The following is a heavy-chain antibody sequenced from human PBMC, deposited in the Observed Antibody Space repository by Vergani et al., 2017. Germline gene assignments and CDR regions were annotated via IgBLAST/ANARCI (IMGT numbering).Heavy chain of an antibody. Sequence: QVQLQQWGAGLLKPSETLSLTCAVYGGSFSGYYWSWIRQPPGKGLEWIGYIYYSGSTYYNPSLKSRVTISVDTSKNQFSLKLSSVTAADTAVYYCARSFAGYYDSSGYYFAGFDYWGQGTLVTVSS. D-gene: IGHD3-22*01. V-gene: IGHV4-34*11. CDR3: ARSFAGYYDSSGYYFAGFDY. J-gene: IGHJ4*02. CDR2: IYYSGST. CDR1: GGSFSGYY.